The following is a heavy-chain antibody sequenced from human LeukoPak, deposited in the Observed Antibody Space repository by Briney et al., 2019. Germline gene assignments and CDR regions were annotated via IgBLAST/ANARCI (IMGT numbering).Heavy chain of an antibody. CDR2: INHSGST. CDR3: AGLRGYSYGFGTYYYYMDV. J-gene: IGHJ6*03. D-gene: IGHD5-18*01. V-gene: IGHV4-34*01. Sequence: SETLSLTCAVYGGSFSGYYWSWIRQPPGKGLEWIGEINHSGSTNYNPSLKSRVTISVDTSKNQFSLKLSSVTAADTAVYYCAGLRGYSYGFGTYYYYMDVWGKGTTVTVSS. CDR1: GGSFSGYY.